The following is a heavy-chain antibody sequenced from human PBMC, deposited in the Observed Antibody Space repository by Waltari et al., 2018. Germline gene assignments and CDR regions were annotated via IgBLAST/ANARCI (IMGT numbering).Heavy chain of an antibody. D-gene: IGHD3-10*01. V-gene: IGHV1-69*05. Sequence: QVQLVQSGAEVKKPGSSVKVSCKASGGTFSSYAISWVRQAPGQGLEWMGGIIPIVGTANDAQKFQGRVTITTDESTSTAYMELSSLRSEDTAVYYCARVFDVHGSGSYYTFFDYWGQGTLVTVSS. J-gene: IGHJ4*02. CDR3: ARVFDVHGSGSYYTFFDY. CDR2: IIPIVGTA. CDR1: GGTFSSYA.